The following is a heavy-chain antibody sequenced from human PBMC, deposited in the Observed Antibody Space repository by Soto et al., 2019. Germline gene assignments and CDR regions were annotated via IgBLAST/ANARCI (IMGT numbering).Heavy chain of an antibody. J-gene: IGHJ5*02. Sequence: ASVKVSCKASGYTFTSYYMHWVRQAPGQGLEWMGIINPSGGSTSYAQKFQGRVTMTRDTSTSTVYMELSSLRSEDTAVYYCARDLREVVVVVAATGANWFDPWGQGTLVTVSS. CDR1: GYTFTSYY. V-gene: IGHV1-46*01. CDR3: ARDLREVVVVVAATGANWFDP. CDR2: INPSGGST. D-gene: IGHD2-15*01.